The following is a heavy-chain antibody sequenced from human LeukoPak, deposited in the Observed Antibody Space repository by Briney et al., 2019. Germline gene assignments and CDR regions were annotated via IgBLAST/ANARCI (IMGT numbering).Heavy chain of an antibody. Sequence: SGGSLRLSCAASGFTFSSYEMNWVRQAPGKGLEWVSYISSSGSTIYYADSVKGRFTISRDNAKNSLYLQMNSLRAEDTAVYYCARAYDYVWGSYRYTDYWGQGTLVTVSS. CDR1: GFTFSSYE. CDR2: ISSSGSTI. D-gene: IGHD3-16*02. V-gene: IGHV3-48*03. J-gene: IGHJ4*02. CDR3: ARAYDYVWGSYRYTDY.